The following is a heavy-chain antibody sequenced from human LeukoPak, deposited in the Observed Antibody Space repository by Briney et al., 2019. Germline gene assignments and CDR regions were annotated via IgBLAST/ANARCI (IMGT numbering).Heavy chain of an antibody. CDR1: GFTFHDYA. CDR2: ISWNSGSI. V-gene: IGHV3-9*01. Sequence: GGSLRLSCAASGFTFHDYAMHWVRQAPGKGLEWVSGISWNSGSIGYADSVKGRFTISRDNAKNSVYLEMNSLRADDTAVYYCARSARLMKGVVEVTALDDWGQGTLVTVSS. CDR3: ARSARLMKGVVEVTALDD. J-gene: IGHJ4*02. D-gene: IGHD3-3*01.